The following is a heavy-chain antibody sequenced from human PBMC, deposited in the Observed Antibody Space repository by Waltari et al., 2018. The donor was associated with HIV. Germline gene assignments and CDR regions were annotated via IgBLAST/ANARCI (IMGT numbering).Heavy chain of an antibody. D-gene: IGHD1-7*01. V-gene: IGHV1-69*06. Sequence: QVQLVQSGAEVKKPGSSVKVSCKASGGTFSSYAISWVRQAPGQGLEWMGGIIPIFGTANYAQKFQGRVTITADKSTSTAYMELSSLRSEDTAVYYCARSPGAVGWNYEQFDYWGQGTLVTVSS. CDR1: GGTFSSYA. CDR3: ARSPGAVGWNYEQFDY. J-gene: IGHJ4*02. CDR2: IIPIFGTA.